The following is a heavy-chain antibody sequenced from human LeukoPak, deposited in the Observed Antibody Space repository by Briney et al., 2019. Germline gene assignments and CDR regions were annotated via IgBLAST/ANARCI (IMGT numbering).Heavy chain of an antibody. CDR2: IYHSGST. D-gene: IGHD3-22*01. CDR3: ARGVIGGYSVY. Sequence: SETLSLTCAVYGGSFSGYYWSWIRQPPGKGLEWIGSIYHSGSTYYNPSLKSRVTISVDTSKNQFSLKLSPVTAADTAVYYCARGVIGGYSVYWGQGTLVTVSS. CDR1: GGSFSGYY. J-gene: IGHJ4*02. V-gene: IGHV4-34*01.